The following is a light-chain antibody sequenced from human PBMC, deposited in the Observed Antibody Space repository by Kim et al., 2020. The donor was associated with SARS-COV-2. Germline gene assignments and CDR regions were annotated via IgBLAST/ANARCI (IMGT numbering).Light chain of an antibody. CDR1: QSVRSNY. V-gene: IGKV3-20*01. CDR2: GAS. J-gene: IGKJ1*01. CDR3: QQYGTSRWT. Sequence: DIVLTQSPGTLSLSPGERATLSCRASQSVRSNYLAWYQQKPGQAPRLLIYGASKRATGIPDRFSGSGSGTDFTLTISRLEPEDFAVYYCQQYGTSRWTFGQGTKVDIK.